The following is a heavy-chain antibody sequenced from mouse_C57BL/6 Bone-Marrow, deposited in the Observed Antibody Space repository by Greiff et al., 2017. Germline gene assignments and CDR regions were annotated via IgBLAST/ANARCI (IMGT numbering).Heavy chain of an antibody. Sequence: VKLQQPGAELVQPGASVKLSCKASGYTFTSYWMQWVKQRPGQGLEWIGELDPTDSYTNYNQKFKGKATLTVDTSSSTAYMQLSSRTSEDSAGYYCARRVNGYDGFAYWGQGTLVTVSA. CDR2: LDPTDSYT. D-gene: IGHD2-2*01. CDR1: GYTFTSYW. V-gene: IGHV1-50*01. CDR3: ARRVNGYDGFAY. J-gene: IGHJ3*01.